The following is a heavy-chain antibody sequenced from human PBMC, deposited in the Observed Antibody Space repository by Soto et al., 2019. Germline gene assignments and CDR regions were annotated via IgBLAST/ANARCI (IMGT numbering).Heavy chain of an antibody. CDR1: GYTFTGYY. CDR3: ARGGIDYGDYYYYYGMDV. D-gene: IGHD4-17*01. J-gene: IGHJ6*02. Sequence: GASVKVSCKASGYTFTGYYMHWVRQAPGQGLEWMGWINPNSGGTNYAQKFQGRVTMTRDTSVSTAYMELSSLRSEDTAVYYCARGGIDYGDYYYYYGMDVWGQGTTVTVSS. V-gene: IGHV1-2*02. CDR2: INPNSGGT.